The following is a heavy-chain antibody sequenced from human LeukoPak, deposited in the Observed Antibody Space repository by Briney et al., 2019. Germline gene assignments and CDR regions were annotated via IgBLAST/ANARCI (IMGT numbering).Heavy chain of an antibody. D-gene: IGHD2-2*01. Sequence: ASVKVSCKASGYTFTGYYMHSVRQAPGQGLEWMGWINPNSGGTNYAQKFQGRVTMTRDTSISTAYMELSRLRSDDTAVYYCAREFRGVVPAPLYYYGMDVWGQGTTVTVSS. CDR1: GYTFTGYY. CDR2: INPNSGGT. CDR3: AREFRGVVPAPLYYYGMDV. V-gene: IGHV1-2*02. J-gene: IGHJ6*02.